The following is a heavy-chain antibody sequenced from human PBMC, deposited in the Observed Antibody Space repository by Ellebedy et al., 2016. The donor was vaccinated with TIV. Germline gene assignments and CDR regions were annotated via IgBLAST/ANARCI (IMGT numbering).Heavy chain of an antibody. J-gene: IGHJ4*02. CDR1: GFTFSNFW. Sequence: PGGSLRLSCAVSGFTFSNFWMRWVRQAPGKGLEWVANINHDGSEENYVDSVKGRFTVSRDNAKNSLYLQMNSLRAEDTALYYCVRESNYGTRDCGYWGQGTLVTVSS. D-gene: IGHD3-10*01. CDR3: VRESNYGTRDCGY. V-gene: IGHV3-7*03. CDR2: INHDGSEE.